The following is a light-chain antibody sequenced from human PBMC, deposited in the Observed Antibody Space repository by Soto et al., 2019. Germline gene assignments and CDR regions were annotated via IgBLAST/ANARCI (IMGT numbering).Light chain of an antibody. Sequence: QSALTQPASVSGSPGQSITISCTGTNNDVGAYNYVSWYQQHPGKAPKLMIFDVSNRPSGVSNRFSRSKSGNTASLTISGLQAEDEADSYCSSYTSSTTDYVFGTGTKLTVL. CDR2: DVS. CDR3: SSYTSSTTDYV. CDR1: NNDVGAYNY. V-gene: IGLV2-14*01. J-gene: IGLJ1*01.